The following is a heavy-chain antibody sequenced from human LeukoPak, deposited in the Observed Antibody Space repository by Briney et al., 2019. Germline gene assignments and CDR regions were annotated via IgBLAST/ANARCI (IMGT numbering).Heavy chain of an antibody. CDR3: ARQEYCSSTSCPDQNWFDP. V-gene: IGHV4-4*09. D-gene: IGHD2-2*01. Sequence: SETLSLTCTVSGGSISSYYWSWIRQPPGKGLEWIGYIYTSGSTNYNPSLKSRVTISVDTSKNQFSLKLSSVTAADTAVYHCARQEYCSSTSCPDQNWFDPWGQGTLVTVSS. J-gene: IGHJ5*02. CDR1: GGSISSYY. CDR2: IYTSGST.